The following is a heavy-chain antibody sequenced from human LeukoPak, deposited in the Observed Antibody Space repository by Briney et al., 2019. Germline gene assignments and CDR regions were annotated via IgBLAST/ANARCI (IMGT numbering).Heavy chain of an antibody. Sequence: SETLSLTCIVSGGSVSSGSYYWSWIRQPPGKGLEWIGYIYNSVRTNYNPSLKSRVTISVDTSKNQFSLKLSSVTAADTAVYYCASSGWRGPFDYWGQGTLVTVSS. CDR1: GGSVSSGSYY. J-gene: IGHJ4*02. V-gene: IGHV4-61*01. CDR3: ASSGWRGPFDY. CDR2: IYNSVRT. D-gene: IGHD6-19*01.